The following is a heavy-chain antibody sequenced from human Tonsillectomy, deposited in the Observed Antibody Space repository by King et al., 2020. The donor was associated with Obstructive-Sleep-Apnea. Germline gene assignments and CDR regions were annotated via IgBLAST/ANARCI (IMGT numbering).Heavy chain of an antibody. Sequence: QLQESGPGLVKPSGTLSLTCAVSGGSIRSTNWWSWVRQPPGKGLEWIGEIHHSGSTNYNPSLKSRVTISVDMSKNQFSLKLSSVTAADTAVYYCARVTWRTYYYGMDVWGQGTTVTVSS. J-gene: IGHJ6*02. D-gene: IGHD5-24*01. V-gene: IGHV4-4*02. CDR2: IHHSGST. CDR3: ARVTWRTYYYGMDV. CDR1: GGSIRSTNW.